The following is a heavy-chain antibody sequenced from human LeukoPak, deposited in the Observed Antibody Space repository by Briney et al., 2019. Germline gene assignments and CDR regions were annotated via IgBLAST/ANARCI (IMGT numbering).Heavy chain of an antibody. D-gene: IGHD6-13*01. CDR3: ARVQRSSWYVDFDY. CDR2: MNPNSGNT. V-gene: IGHV1-8*01. CDR1: GYTFTSYD. J-gene: IGHJ4*02. Sequence: ASVKVSCKASGYTFTSYDINWVRQAAGQGLEWMGWMNPNSGNTGYAQKFQGRVTMTRNTSISTAYMELSSLRSEDTAVYYCARVQRSSWYVDFDYWGQGTLVTVSS.